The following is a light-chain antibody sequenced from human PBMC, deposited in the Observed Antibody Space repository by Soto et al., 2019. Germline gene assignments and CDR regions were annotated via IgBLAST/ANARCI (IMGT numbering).Light chain of an antibody. J-gene: IGLJ7*01. V-gene: IGLV4-60*02. CDR3: ETWDSNTAV. CDR1: SGHSSYI. CDR2: LEGCGSY. Sequence: QAVVTQSSSASASLGSSVKLTCTLSSGHSSYIIAWHQQQPGKAPRYLMKLEGCGSYNKGSGVPDRFSGSSSGADRYLTISNLQFEDEADYYCETWDSNTAVFGGGTQLTVL.